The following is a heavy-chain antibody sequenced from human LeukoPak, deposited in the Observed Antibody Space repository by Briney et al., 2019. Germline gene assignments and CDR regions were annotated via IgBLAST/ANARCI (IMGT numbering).Heavy chain of an antibody. CDR2: INPNSGGT. Sequence: GASVKVSCKASGYTFTGYYMHWVRQAPGQGLEWMGWINPNSGGTNYAQKFQGRVTMTRDTSISTAYMELSRLRSDDTAVYYCASARPRIAAAGTSPYYYYYYMDVWGKGTTVTVSS. CDR1: GYTFTGYY. D-gene: IGHD6-13*01. J-gene: IGHJ6*03. V-gene: IGHV1-2*02. CDR3: ASARPRIAAAGTSPYYYYYYMDV.